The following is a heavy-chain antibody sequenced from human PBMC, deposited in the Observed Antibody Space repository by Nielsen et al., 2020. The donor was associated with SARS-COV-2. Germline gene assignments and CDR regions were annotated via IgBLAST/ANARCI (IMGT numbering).Heavy chain of an antibody. D-gene: IGHD6-19*01. V-gene: IGHV3-7*02. CDR1: GFNFSGCW. Sequence: GESLKISCAASGFNFSGCWMSWVRQAPGKGLEWVANIRQDGSENYYVDSLKGRISISRDNAKNSLYLQMNSLRAEDTAVYYCVRVGSSGWYYFDYWGQGTLVTVSS. CDR3: VRVGSSGWYYFDY. J-gene: IGHJ4*02. CDR2: IRQDGSEN.